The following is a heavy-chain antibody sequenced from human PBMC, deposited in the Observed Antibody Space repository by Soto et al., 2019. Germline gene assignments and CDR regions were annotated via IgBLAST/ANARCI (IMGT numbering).Heavy chain of an antibody. CDR1: GYTFITYG. CDR3: ARGPTDYYDNSDNYFLDY. D-gene: IGHD3-22*01. Sequence: QVQLVQSGAEVKKPGASVKVSCKASGYTFITYGVSWVRQAPGQGLDWLGWISTYNGNTMYAERIQGRVNMTTDTTTNTAYMELRNLRSDDTAVYYCARGPTDYYDNSDNYFLDYWGQGPLVTVSS. V-gene: IGHV1-18*01. J-gene: IGHJ4*02. CDR2: ISTYNGNT.